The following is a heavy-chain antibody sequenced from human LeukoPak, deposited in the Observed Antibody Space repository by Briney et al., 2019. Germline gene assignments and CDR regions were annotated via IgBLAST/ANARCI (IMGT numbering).Heavy chain of an antibody. CDR2: ISSSSSYT. D-gene: IGHD6-13*01. V-gene: IGHV3-11*05. CDR1: GFSFSDYY. J-gene: IGHJ4*02. Sequence: GGSLRLSCAASGFSFSDYYMSWIRQAPGKGLEWVSYISSSSSYTNYADSVKGRFTISRDNAKNSLYLQMNSLRAEDTAVYYCARGENIAALDYWGQGTLVTVSS. CDR3: ARGENIAALDY.